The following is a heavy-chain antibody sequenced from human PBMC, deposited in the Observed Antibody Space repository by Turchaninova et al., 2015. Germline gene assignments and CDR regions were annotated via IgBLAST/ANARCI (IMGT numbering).Heavy chain of an antibody. D-gene: IGHD1-26*01. Sequence: QVQLQESGPGLVKPSETLSLTCAVSGSPISSGYYWGWSRQPPGKGREWIGSIYHSGSTYYNPSLKSRVTILVDTSKNQFSLKLSSVTAADTAVYYCARQSGSGGRPFDIWGQGTMVTVSS. CDR3: ARQSGSGGRPFDI. V-gene: IGHV4-38-2*01. CDR1: GSPISSGYY. CDR2: IYHSGST. J-gene: IGHJ3*02.